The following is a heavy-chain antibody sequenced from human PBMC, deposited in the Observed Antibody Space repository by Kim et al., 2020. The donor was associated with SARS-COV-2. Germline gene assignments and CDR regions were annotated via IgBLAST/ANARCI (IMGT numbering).Heavy chain of an antibody. CDR3: ARGSRGSGSGYYFDY. CDR1: GGSFSGYY. CDR2: INHSGST. V-gene: IGHV4-34*01. J-gene: IGHJ4*02. D-gene: IGHD3-10*01. Sequence: SETLSLTCAVYGGSFSGYYWSWIRQPPGKGLEWIGEINHSGSTNYNPSLKSRVTISVDTSKNQFSLKLSSVTAADTAVYYCARGSRGSGSGYYFDYWGQG.